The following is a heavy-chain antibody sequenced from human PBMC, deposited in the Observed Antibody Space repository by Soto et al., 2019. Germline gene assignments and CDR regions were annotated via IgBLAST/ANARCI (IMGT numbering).Heavy chain of an antibody. CDR2: IGSDGST. Sequence: PGGSLRLSCAASGFPFSRHAMAWVRRAAGRGLEWVATIGSDGSTYHAESVKGRFSISRDNYGNMLHLQLNSLRVEDTGIYYCAKDPYNHRFDSWAQGTLVTVSS. J-gene: IGHJ4*02. CDR3: AKDPYNHRFDS. D-gene: IGHD1-1*01. V-gene: IGHV3-23*01. CDR1: GFPFSRHA.